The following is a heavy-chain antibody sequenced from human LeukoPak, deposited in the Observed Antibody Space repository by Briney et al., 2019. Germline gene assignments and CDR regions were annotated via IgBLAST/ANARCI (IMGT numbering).Heavy chain of an antibody. V-gene: IGHV4-4*07. Sequence: SETLSLTCTVSGGSISSYYWSWIRQPAGKGLEWIGRIYTSGSTNYNPSLKRRVTISVDKSKNQFSLKLSSVTAADTAVYYCARGLSIAAAGVFDYWGQGTLVTVSS. CDR3: ARGLSIAAAGVFDY. CDR2: IYTSGST. CDR1: GGSISSYY. D-gene: IGHD6-13*01. J-gene: IGHJ4*02.